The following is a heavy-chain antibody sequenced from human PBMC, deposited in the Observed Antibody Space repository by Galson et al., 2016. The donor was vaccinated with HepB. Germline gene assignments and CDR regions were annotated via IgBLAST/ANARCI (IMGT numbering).Heavy chain of an antibody. D-gene: IGHD3-10*01. CDR3: ARSSVMTYFDY. CDR1: GGSMSSGVSY. J-gene: IGHJ4*02. V-gene: IGHV4-31*03. Sequence: TLSLTCTVSGGSMSSGVSYWSWIRQYPGKGLEWIGFIYDGAHMHSHPPLKSRTTLSVDTSKNQIFLNLNSVTAADTAVYDCARSSVMTYFDYWGQGTLVTVSS. CDR2: IYDGAHM.